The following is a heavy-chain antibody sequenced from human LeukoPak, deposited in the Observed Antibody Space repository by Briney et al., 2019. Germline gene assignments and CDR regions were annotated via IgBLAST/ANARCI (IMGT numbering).Heavy chain of an antibody. V-gene: IGHV3-23*01. Sequence: GGSLRLSCAASGCTFSSCTMNWVRQPLGPGLEWVSTISDPHSGSQPHYADHVKGRFTISSDDSPNTVYLQMDSLRAEDTAVYYCTTRLQHHFDYWGQGTQVTVSS. D-gene: IGHD2-15*01. CDR3: TTRLQHHFDY. J-gene: IGHJ4*02. CDR1: GCTFSSCT. CDR2: ISDPHSGSQP.